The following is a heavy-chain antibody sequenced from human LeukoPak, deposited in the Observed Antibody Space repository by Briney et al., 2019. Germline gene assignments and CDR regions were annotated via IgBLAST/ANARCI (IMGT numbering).Heavy chain of an antibody. V-gene: IGHV1-46*01. Sequence: GASVKVSCKASGYTFTSYYMHWVRQAPGQGLEWMGIINPSGGSTSYAQKFKGRVTMTRDTSTSTVYMELSSLRSEDTAVYYCARDHYYYDSSGSAGINWFDPWGQGTLVTVSS. J-gene: IGHJ5*02. CDR2: INPSGGST. D-gene: IGHD3-22*01. CDR1: GYTFTSYY. CDR3: ARDHYYYDSSGSAGINWFDP.